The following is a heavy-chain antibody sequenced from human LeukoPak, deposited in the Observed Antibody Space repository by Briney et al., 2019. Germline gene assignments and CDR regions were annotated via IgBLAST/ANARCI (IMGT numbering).Heavy chain of an antibody. CDR3: AKDATGYDFWSGYYFPYPDY. D-gene: IGHD3-3*01. V-gene: IGHV3-23*01. CDR2: ISGSGGST. Sequence: GGSLRLSCAASGFTVSSNYMSWVRQAPGKGLEWVSAISGSGGSTYYADSVKGRFTISRDNSKNTLYLQMNSLRAEDTAVYYCAKDATGYDFWSGYYFPYPDYWGQGTLVTVSS. J-gene: IGHJ4*02. CDR1: GFTVSSNY.